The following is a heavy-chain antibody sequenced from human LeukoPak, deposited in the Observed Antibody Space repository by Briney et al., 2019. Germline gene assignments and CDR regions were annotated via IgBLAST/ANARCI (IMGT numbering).Heavy chain of an antibody. J-gene: IGHJ4*02. D-gene: IGHD4-11*01. Sequence: GGSLRLSCAASGFTFNTFWMAWVRQAPGKGLEWVASIKQDGGETFYVDSVKGRFTISRDNAKNSLYLQMNSLRAEDTAVYYCTREDHSNYNYWGQGTLVTVSS. CDR2: IKQDGGET. CDR3: TREDHSNYNY. CDR1: GFTFNTFW. V-gene: IGHV3-7*01.